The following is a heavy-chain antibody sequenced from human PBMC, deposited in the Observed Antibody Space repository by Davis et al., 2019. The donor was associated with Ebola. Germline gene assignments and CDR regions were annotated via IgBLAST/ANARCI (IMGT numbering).Heavy chain of an antibody. CDR3: AKSSSGWYWSWFDP. V-gene: IGHV3-43*02. CDR1: GFTFDDYA. J-gene: IGHJ5*02. CDR2: ISGDGGST. Sequence: GGSLRLSCAASGFTFDDYAMHWVRQAPGKGLEWVSLISGDGGSTYYADSVKGRFTISRDNRKNSLYLQMNSLRTEDTALYYCAKSSSGWYWSWFDPWGQGTLVTVSS. D-gene: IGHD6-19*01.